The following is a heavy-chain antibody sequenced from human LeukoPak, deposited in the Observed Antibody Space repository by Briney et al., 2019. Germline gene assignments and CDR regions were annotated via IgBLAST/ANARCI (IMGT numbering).Heavy chain of an antibody. CDR2: VIAIFGTA. CDR1: GGTFSSYA. CDR3: ARDSGGIFGVIRAPDY. J-gene: IGHJ4*02. Sequence: SVKVSCKDSGGTFSSYAISWVRQAPGHGLEWMGGVIAIFGTANYAQKFQGRVTITADESTSTAYMELSSLRSEDTAVYYCARDSGGIFGVIRAPDYWGQGTLVTVSS. D-gene: IGHD3-3*01. V-gene: IGHV1-69*01.